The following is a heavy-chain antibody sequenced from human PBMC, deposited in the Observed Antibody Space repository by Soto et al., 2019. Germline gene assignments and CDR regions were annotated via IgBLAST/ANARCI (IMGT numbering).Heavy chain of an antibody. CDR3: ARDDIPALYGGYDSRPSYYYGMDV. Sequence: SVKVSCKASGGTFSSYAISWVRQAPGQGLEWMGGIIPIFGTANYAQKFQGRVTMTRDTSTSTVYMELSSLRSEDTAVYYCARDDIPALYGGYDSRPSYYYGMDVWGQGTTVTVSS. CDR2: IIPIFGTA. V-gene: IGHV1-69*05. J-gene: IGHJ6*02. CDR1: GGTFSSYA. D-gene: IGHD5-12*01.